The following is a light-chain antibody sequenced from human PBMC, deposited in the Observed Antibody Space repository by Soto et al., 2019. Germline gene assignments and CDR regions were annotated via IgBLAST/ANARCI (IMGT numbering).Light chain of an antibody. CDR2: DAS. CDR3: KQYNSYWT. Sequence: DIQMTQSPSTLSASVVYRVLINFRASQSISSWLAWYQQKPGKAPNLLIYDASSFESGVPSRFSGSGSGTEFTLTISSLQPDDFATYYCKQYNSYWTFGQGTKGDIK. J-gene: IGKJ1*01. CDR1: QSISSW. V-gene: IGKV1-5*01.